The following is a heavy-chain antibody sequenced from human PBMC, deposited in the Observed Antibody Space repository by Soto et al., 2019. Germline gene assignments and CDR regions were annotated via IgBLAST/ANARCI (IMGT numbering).Heavy chain of an antibody. CDR2: IKQDGSEE. CDR3: ARYPEPYDCSAYYYY. V-gene: IGHV3-7*01. Sequence: EVQLVESGGGLVQPGGSLRLSCAASGFTFNDYWMSWVRQAPGKGLEWVATIKQDGSEEYYVHSVKGRFTISRDNSENSLDLQMNSLGAEVTAVYYCARYPEPYDCSAYYYYWGQGTLVTVSS. D-gene: IGHD3-22*01. CDR1: GFTFNDYW. J-gene: IGHJ4*02.